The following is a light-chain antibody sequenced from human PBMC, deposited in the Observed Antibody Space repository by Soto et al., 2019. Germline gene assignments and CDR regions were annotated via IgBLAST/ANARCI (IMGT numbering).Light chain of an antibody. CDR2: DAS. V-gene: IGKV3-15*01. J-gene: IGKJ2*01. CDR3: QQYNNSPYT. Sequence: EIVMTQSPATLSVSPRERAALSCRASQSVSSNFAWYQQKPCQAPRLLIYDASTRATGIPARFSGSGSGTEFTLTISSLQSEDFAVYYCQQYNNSPYTFGQGTKLEI. CDR1: QSVSSN.